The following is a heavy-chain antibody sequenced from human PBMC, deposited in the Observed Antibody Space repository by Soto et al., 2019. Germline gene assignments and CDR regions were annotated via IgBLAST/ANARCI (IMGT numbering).Heavy chain of an antibody. CDR3: ARVRDSSGYYYVDY. J-gene: IGHJ4*02. D-gene: IGHD3-22*01. CDR2: INAGDGYT. Sequence: ASVKVSCKASGYTFTKYVLHWVRQAPGQRLEWMGWINAGDGYTKFSQKFQGRLTISRDTSASTAYMELSSLRSEDTAVYYCARVRDSSGYYYVDYWGQGTLGTVSS. CDR1: GYTFTKYV. V-gene: IGHV1-3*01.